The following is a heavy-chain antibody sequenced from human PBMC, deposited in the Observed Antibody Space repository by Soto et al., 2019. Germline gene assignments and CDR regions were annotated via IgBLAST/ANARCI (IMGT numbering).Heavy chain of an antibody. J-gene: IGHJ4*02. V-gene: IGHV4-4*02. CDR3: AKGMTVSASTRYFDY. CDR2: VSHTGST. CDR1: GGSISSSNW. D-gene: IGHD1-26*01. Sequence: PSETLSLTCAVSGGSISSSNWWSWVRQPPGKGLEWIGEVSHTGSTKYNPSLKSRVTISVDKSNNQLSLVLSSVTAADTAVYYCAKGMTVSASTRYFDYWGQGIVVTVSS.